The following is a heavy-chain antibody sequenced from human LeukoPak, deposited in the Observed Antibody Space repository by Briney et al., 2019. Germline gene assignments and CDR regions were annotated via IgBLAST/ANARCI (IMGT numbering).Heavy chain of an antibody. V-gene: IGHV1-69*13. CDR1: GGTFSSYA. Sequence: ASVKVSCKASGGTFSSYAISWVRQAPGQGVEWMGGIIPILGTANYAQKFQGRVTITADESTSTAYMELSSLRSEDAAVYYCARDSGSGNNDYWGQGTLVTVSS. D-gene: IGHD1-26*01. J-gene: IGHJ4*02. CDR3: ARDSGSGNNDY. CDR2: IIPILGTA.